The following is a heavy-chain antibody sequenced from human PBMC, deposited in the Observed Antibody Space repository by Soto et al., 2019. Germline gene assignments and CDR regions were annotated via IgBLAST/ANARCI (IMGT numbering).Heavy chain of an antibody. J-gene: IGHJ5*02. D-gene: IGHD3-3*01. CDR2: INPSGGST. V-gene: IGHV1-46*01. CDR1: GYTFTSYY. CDR3: ARDRIAIFGVVMPTALAP. Sequence: ASVKVSCKASGYTFTSYYMHWVRQAPGQGLEWMGIINPSGGSTSYAQKFQGRVTMTRDTSTSTVYMELSSLRSEDTAVYYCARDRIAIFGVVMPTALAPWGQGTLVTVSS.